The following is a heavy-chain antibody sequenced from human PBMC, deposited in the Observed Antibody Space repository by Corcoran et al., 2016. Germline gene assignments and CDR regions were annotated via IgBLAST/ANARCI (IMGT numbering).Heavy chain of an antibody. D-gene: IGHD2-2*01. CDR1: GGSFSGYY. CDR3: ARGAVVVPAARTVVGYFQH. Sequence: QVQLQQWGAGLLKPSETLSLTCAVYGGSFSGYYWSWIRQPPGQGLEWIGEINHSGSTNYNPSLKSRVTISVDTSKNQFSLKLSSVTAADTAVYDCARGAVVVPAARTVVGYFQHLGQCTLVTVSS. V-gene: IGHV4-34*01. CDR2: INHSGST. J-gene: IGHJ1*01.